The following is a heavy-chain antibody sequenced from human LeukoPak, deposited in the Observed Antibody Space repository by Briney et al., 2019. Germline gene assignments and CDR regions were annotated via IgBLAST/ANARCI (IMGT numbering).Heavy chain of an antibody. Sequence: GASVKVSCKASGGTFSSYAISWVRQAPGQGLEWMGGIIPIFGTANYAQKFQGRVTITADESTSTAYMELSSLRSEDTAVYYCARPYYYDSSGCHPFDYWGQGTLVTVSS. CDR1: GGTFSSYA. D-gene: IGHD3-22*01. J-gene: IGHJ4*02. CDR2: IIPIFGTA. CDR3: ARPYYYDSSGCHPFDY. V-gene: IGHV1-69*01.